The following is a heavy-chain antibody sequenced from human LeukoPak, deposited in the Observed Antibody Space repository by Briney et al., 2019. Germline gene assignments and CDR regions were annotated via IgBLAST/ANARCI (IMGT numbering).Heavy chain of an antibody. CDR3: ARDVQGGTFDI. V-gene: IGHV3-7*05. D-gene: IGHD3-10*02. CDR2: IDQSGGRN. J-gene: IGHJ3*02. Sequence: GGSLRLSCAASGFTFSRFWMNWVRQAPGRGLEWVANIDQSGGRNNYVDSVKGRFTISRDNAKNSLFLEMSSLRADDTAVYFCARDVQGGTFDIWGQGTTVTVSS. CDR1: GFTFSRFW.